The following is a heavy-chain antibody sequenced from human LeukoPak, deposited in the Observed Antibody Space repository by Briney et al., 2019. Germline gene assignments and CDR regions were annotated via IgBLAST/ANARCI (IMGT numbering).Heavy chain of an antibody. CDR2: IYYSGST. CDR1: GGSISSYY. J-gene: IGHJ6*02. CDR3: ASRPYYYGMDV. Sequence: SETLSLTCTVSGGSISSYYWSWIRQPPGKGLEWIGYIYYSGSTNYNLSLKSRVTISVDTSKNQFSLKPSSVTAADTAVYYCASRPYYYGMDVWGQGTTDTVSS. V-gene: IGHV4-59*08.